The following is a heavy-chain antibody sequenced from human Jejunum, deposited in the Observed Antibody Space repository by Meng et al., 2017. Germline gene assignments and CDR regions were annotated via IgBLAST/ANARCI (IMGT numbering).Heavy chain of an antibody. D-gene: IGHD6-13*01. Sequence: QGQLQRAGPGLVRPSETLSLTCTVSGGSVSSGNYYWSWIRQPPGKGLEWIGYIYYSGSTNYNPSLKSRVTISVDTSKNQFSLKLSSVTAADTAVYYCARGGFFEAAAANLIDSWGQGTLVTVSS. V-gene: IGHV4-61*01. J-gene: IGHJ4*02. CDR3: ARGGFFEAAAANLIDS. CDR1: GGSVSSGNYY. CDR2: IYYSGST.